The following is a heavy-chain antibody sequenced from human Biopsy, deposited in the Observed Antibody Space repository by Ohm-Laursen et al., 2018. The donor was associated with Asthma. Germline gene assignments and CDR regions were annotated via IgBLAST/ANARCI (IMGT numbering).Heavy chain of an antibody. CDR3: ARDTRPNWFDP. CDR2: IKQDGSEK. V-gene: IGHV3-7*05. Sequence: SLRLSCTASGFTFSSYWMSLVRQAPGKGLEWVANIKQDGSEKYYVDSVKGRFTISRDNAKNSLYLQMNSLRAEDTAVYYCARDTRPNWFDPWGQGTLVTVSS. J-gene: IGHJ5*02. D-gene: IGHD3-3*01. CDR1: GFTFSSYW.